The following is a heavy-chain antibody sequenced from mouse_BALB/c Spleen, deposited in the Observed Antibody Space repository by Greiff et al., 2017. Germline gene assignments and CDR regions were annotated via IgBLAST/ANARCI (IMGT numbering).Heavy chain of an antibody. J-gene: IGHJ3*01. Sequence: VQLQQSGAELVKPGASVKLSCKASGYTFTSYWMHWVKQRPGQGLEWIGEINPSNGRTNYNEKFKSKATLTVDKSSSTAYMQLSSLTSEDSAVYYCANRYDVWFAYWGQGTLVTVSA. CDR2: INPSNGRT. CDR1: GYTFTSYW. D-gene: IGHD2-14*01. V-gene: IGHV1S81*02. CDR3: ANRYDVWFAY.